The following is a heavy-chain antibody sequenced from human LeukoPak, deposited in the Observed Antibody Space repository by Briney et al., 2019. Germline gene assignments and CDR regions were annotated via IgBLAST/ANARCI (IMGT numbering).Heavy chain of an antibody. Sequence: GGSLRLSCAASGFTFSSYAMSWVRQAPGKGLEGGSNISGSGGSTYYSDSVKGRFTISRDNAKNTLYLEMNSLRGEDTAVYYCAKGNWYQLLLFDYWGQGPLLPVSS. V-gene: IGHV3-23*01. CDR2: ISGSGGST. J-gene: IGHJ4*02. D-gene: IGHD2-2*01. CDR3: AKGNWYQLLLFDY. CDR1: GFTFSSYA.